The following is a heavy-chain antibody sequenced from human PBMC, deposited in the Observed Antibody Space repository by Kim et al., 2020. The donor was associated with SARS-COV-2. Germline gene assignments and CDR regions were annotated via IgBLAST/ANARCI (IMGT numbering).Heavy chain of an antibody. V-gene: IGHV3-48*04. CDR2: ISGSGTIT. J-gene: IGHJ3*02. CDR3: VRENFWAFDI. CDR1: GFTLSLYS. Sequence: GGSLRLSCATSGFTLSLYSMNWVRQSPGKVLEWVSHISGSGTITKHADSVRGRFTISRDNAKNSLFLQMNGLRAEDTAVYYCVRENFWAFDIWGQGTMVTGSS. D-gene: IGHD3-3*01.